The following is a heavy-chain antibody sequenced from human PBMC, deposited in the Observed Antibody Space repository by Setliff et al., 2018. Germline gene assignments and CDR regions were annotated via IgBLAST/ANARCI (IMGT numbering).Heavy chain of an antibody. CDR1: GYTFTSYY. CDR3: ARGVFPYHYEGAFDI. CDR2: INPSSGRT. Sequence: ASVKVSCKASGYTFTSYYMHWVRQAPGLGLEWMGTINPSSGRTSYAQKFQGRVTMTRDTSTSTVYMDMSSLRSEDTAVYYCARGVFPYHYEGAFDIWGQGTMVTVSS. V-gene: IGHV1-46*01. D-gene: IGHD3-22*01. J-gene: IGHJ3*02.